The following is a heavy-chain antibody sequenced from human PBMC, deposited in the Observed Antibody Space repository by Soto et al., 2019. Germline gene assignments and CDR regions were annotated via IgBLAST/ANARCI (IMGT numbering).Heavy chain of an antibody. CDR1: GYTFTSYG. CDR2: ISAYNGNT. Sequence: ASVKVSCKASGYTFTSYGVSWVRQAPGQGLEWMGWISAYNGNTNYAQKFQGRVTLTTDTSTTTAYMELRSLRSDDTAVYYCARDLVRDYGDYWGQGTLVTVSS. D-gene: IGHD3-10*01. V-gene: IGHV1-18*01. CDR3: ARDLVRDYGDY. J-gene: IGHJ4*02.